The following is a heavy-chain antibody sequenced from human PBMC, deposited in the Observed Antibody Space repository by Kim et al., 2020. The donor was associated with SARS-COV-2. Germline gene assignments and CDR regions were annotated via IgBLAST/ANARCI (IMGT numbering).Heavy chain of an antibody. CDR3: ARMATVTTHYYGMDV. Sequence: GGSLRLSCAASGFTVSSNYMSWVRQAPGKGLEWVSVIYSGGSTYYADSVKGRFTISRDNSKNTLYLQMNSLRAEDMAVYYCARMATVTTHYYGMDVWGQGTTVTVSS. J-gene: IGHJ6*02. D-gene: IGHD4-4*01. V-gene: IGHV3-53*01. CDR1: GFTVSSNY. CDR2: IYSGGST.